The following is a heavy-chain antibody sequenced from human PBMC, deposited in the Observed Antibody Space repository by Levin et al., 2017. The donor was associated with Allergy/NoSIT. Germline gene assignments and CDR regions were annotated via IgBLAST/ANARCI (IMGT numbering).Heavy chain of an antibody. CDR3: AKDPWSPLTTVTNWFDP. D-gene: IGHD4-11*01. CDR1: GFTFSSYA. CDR2: ISGSGGST. V-gene: IGHV3-23*01. Sequence: GGSLRLSCAASGFTFSSYAMSWVRQAPGKGLEWVSAISGSGGSTYYADSVKGRFTISRDNSKNTLYLQMNSLRAEDTAVYYCAKDPWSPLTTVTNWFDPWGQGTLVTVSS. J-gene: IGHJ5*02.